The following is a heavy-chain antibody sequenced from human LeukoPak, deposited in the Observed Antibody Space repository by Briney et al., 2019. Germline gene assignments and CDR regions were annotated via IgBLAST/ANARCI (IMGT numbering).Heavy chain of an antibody. J-gene: IGHJ4*02. CDR2: FDPEDGET. Sequence: ASVKVSCKVSGYTLTELSMHWVRQAPGKVLEWMGGFDPEDGETIYAQKFQGRVTMTEDTSTGTAYMELSSLRSEGTAVYYCARTLRRHCSGGSCYSPHLDYWGQGTLVTVSS. V-gene: IGHV1-24*01. CDR3: ARTLRRHCSGGSCYSPHLDY. CDR1: GYTLTELS. D-gene: IGHD2-15*01.